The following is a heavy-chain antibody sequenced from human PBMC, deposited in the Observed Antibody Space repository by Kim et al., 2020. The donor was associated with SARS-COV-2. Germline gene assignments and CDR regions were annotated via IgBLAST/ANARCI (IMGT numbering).Heavy chain of an antibody. CDR1: GFTFSSYA. V-gene: IGHV3-23*01. D-gene: IGHD3-10*01. J-gene: IGHJ4*02. CDR2: ISGSGGST. Sequence: GGSLRLSCAASGFTFSSYAMSWVRQAPGKGLEWVSAISGSGGSTYYADSVKGRFTISRDNSKNTLYLQMNSLRAEDTAVYYCAKAGMPNYYGSGSCFDYWGQGTLVTVSS. CDR3: AKAGMPNYYGSGSCFDY.